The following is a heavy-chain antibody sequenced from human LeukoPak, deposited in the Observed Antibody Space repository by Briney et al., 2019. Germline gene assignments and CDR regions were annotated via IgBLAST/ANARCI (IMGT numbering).Heavy chain of an antibody. J-gene: IGHJ4*02. Sequence: GGSLRLSCAASGFTFSGSAMHWVRQASGKGLEWVGRIRSKANSYATAYAASVKGRFTISRDDSKNTAYLQMNSLKSGDTAVYYCTRHYCSGGSCYISGFDYWGQGTLVTVSS. D-gene: IGHD2-15*01. CDR2: IRSKANSYAT. CDR3: TRHYCSGGSCYISGFDY. V-gene: IGHV3-73*01. CDR1: GFTFSGSA.